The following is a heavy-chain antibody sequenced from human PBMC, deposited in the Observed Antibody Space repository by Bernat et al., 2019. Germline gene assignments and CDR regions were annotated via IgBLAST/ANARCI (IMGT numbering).Heavy chain of an antibody. CDR3: ARGYDGSGRTGFGP. CDR1: GYTFSGYY. J-gene: IGHJ5*02. Sequence: QVQLVQSGAEVKKPGASVKVSCKASGYTFSGYYIHWVRQAPGQGLEWMGRINPNSAGTNYAQKLQGWVTMTRDTSSSTAYMELSRLTSDDTAVYYCARGYDGSGRTGFGPWGQGTLVTVSS. V-gene: IGHV1-2*04. CDR2: INPNSAGT. D-gene: IGHD3-10*01.